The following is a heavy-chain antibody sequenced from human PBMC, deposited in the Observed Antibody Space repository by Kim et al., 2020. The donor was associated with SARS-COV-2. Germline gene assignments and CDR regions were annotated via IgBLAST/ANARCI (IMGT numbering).Heavy chain of an antibody. Sequence: GGSLRLSCAASGFTFDDYTMHWVRQAPGKGLEWVSLISWDGGSTYYADSVKGRFTISRDNSKNSLYLQMNSLRTEDTALYYCAKPEYSSGWNDWYFDLWGRGTLVTVSS. CDR2: ISWDGGST. CDR1: GFTFDDYT. CDR3: AKPEYSSGWNDWYFDL. D-gene: IGHD6-19*01. V-gene: IGHV3-43*01. J-gene: IGHJ2*01.